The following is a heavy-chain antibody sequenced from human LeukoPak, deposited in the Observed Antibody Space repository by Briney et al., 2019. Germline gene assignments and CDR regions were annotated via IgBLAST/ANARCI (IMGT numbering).Heavy chain of an antibody. D-gene: IGHD3-10*01. J-gene: IGHJ4*02. CDR1: GFTFTYYW. V-gene: IGHV3-7*03. CDR2: IKHDGSEK. CDR3: ARVGGTTLVRGVDF. Sequence: GGSLRLSCAASGFTFTYYWMGWVRQAPGKGLEWVANIKHDGSEKYYVDSVKGRFTISRDNAKNSLYLQMNSLRAEDTAVYCCARVGGTTLVRGVDFWGQGTLVTVSS.